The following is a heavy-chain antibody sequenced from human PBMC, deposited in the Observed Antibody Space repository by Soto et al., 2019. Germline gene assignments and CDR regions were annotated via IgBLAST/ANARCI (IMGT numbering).Heavy chain of an antibody. CDR3: AKDRTITMIVVPHAFDI. CDR1: GFTFSSYA. V-gene: IGHV3-23*01. Sequence: WGSLRLSCAASGFTFSSYAMSCVRQAPGKGLEWVSGISDSGGSTYYADSVKGRFTISRDNSKNTLYLEMNSLRAEDTAAYYCAKDRTITMIVVPHAFDIWSQGTMVTVSS. J-gene: IGHJ3*02. CDR2: ISDSGGST. D-gene: IGHD3-22*01.